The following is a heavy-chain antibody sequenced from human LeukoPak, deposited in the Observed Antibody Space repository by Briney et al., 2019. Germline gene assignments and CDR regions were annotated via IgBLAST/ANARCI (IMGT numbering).Heavy chain of an antibody. Sequence: SETLSLTCTASGGSISSYYWSWIRQPPGKGLEWIGYVYYSGSTNYNPSLKSRVTISVDTSNNRFSLKLSSLTAADTAVYYCARGLAPYYYYGMDVWGQGTTVTVSS. V-gene: IGHV4-59*01. CDR1: GGSISSYY. J-gene: IGHJ6*02. D-gene: IGHD3-3*02. CDR3: ARGLAPYYYYGMDV. CDR2: VYYSGST.